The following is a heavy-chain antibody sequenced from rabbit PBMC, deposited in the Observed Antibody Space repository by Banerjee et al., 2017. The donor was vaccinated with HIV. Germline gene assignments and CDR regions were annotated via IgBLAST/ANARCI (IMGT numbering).Heavy chain of an antibody. V-gene: IGHV1S45*01. CDR1: GFSFSSSYW. CDR2: IDAGSNGNT. D-gene: IGHD4-2*01. CDR3: ARDPAGREDFNL. Sequence: QEQLVEYGGDLVKPEGSLTLTCTASGFSFSSSYWICWIRQAPGKGLEWIACIDAGSNGNTYYASWAKGRFTISKTSSTTVTLQMTSLTAADTATYFCARDPAGREDFNLWGPGTLVTVS. J-gene: IGHJ4*01.